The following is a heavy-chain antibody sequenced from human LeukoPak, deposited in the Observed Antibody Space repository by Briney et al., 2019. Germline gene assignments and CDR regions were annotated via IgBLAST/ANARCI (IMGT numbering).Heavy chain of an antibody. CDR3: ARVGMVRTTHAFFDY. J-gene: IGHJ4*02. V-gene: IGHV1-2*02. CDR1: GYTFTGYY. Sequence: ASVKVSCKASGYTFTGYYIHWVRQAPGQGLEWMGWINPNSGDTNYAQKLQGRVTMTRDTSISTAYMELSRLRSDDTAVYYCARVGMVRTTHAFFDYWGQGTLVTVSS. CDR2: INPNSGDT. D-gene: IGHD2-8*01.